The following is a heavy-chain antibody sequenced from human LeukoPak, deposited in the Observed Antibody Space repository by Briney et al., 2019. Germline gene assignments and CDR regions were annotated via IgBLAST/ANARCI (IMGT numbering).Heavy chain of an antibody. J-gene: IGHJ4*02. CDR2: ISSSGGST. CDR1: GFTFKQYA. D-gene: IGHD3-10*01. V-gene: IGHV3-23*01. CDR3: AKDSYGLFDY. Sequence: GGSLRLSCAASGFTFKQYAMSWVRQVPGKGLERISGISSSGGSTYSADSVKGRFTISRDNSKNTLYLQMNSLRAEDTAVYYCAKDSYGLFDYWGQGTLVTVSS.